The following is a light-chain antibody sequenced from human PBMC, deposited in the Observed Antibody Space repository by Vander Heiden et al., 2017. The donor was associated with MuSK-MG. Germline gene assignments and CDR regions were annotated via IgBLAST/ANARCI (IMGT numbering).Light chain of an antibody. CDR1: QSVSSSY. Sequence: EIVLTQSPGTLSLSPGERATLSCRASQSVSSSYLAWYQQKPGQAPRLLIYGASSRATGIPDRFSGSASGTDFTLTISRLEPEDFAVYYCQQYGSPSWTFGQGTKVEIK. J-gene: IGKJ1*01. CDR2: GAS. CDR3: QQYGSPSWT. V-gene: IGKV3-20*01.